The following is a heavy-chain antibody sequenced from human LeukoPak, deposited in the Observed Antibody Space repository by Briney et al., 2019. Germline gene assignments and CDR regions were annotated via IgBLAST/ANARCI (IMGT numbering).Heavy chain of an antibody. CDR1: GFTFDDYG. V-gene: IGHV3-20*01. CDR3: ARNYHGSGSTAFDI. J-gene: IGHJ3*02. Sequence: GGSVRLSCAASGFTFDDYGMSWVRQAPGKGLEWVSGINGNGGSTGYGDSMKGRFTISRDNAKNSLYLQMNSLRVEDTALYHCARNYHGSGSTAFDIWGQGTMVTVSS. D-gene: IGHD3-10*01. CDR2: INGNGGST.